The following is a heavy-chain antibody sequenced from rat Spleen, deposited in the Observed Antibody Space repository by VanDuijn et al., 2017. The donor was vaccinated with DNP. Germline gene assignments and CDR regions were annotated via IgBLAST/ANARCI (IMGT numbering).Heavy chain of an antibody. CDR3: TREEPRVLYFFSSLFDY. D-gene: IGHD1-2*01. V-gene: IGHV2S12*01. CDR1: GFSLTSYG. Sequence: QVQLKESGPGLIQPSQTLSLTCTVSGFSLTSYGVTWVRQSPGKGLEWIAAISAGGSSYHNSGLKSRLSISRDTSKGQVFLEMTSLQTEDTAIYFCTREEPRVLYFFSSLFDYWGQGVMVTVSS. J-gene: IGHJ2*01. CDR2: ISAGGSS.